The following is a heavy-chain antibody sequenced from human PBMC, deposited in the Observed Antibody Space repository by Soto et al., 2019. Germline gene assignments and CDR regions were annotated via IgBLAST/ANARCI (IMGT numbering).Heavy chain of an antibody. CDR1: GGSISSYY. V-gene: IGHV4-59*12. CDR3: ARGGGDYAYYYYGMDV. D-gene: IGHD4-17*01. Sequence: SETLSLTCTVSGGSISSYYWSWIRQPPGKGLEWIGYIYYSGSTNYNPSLKSRVTISVDTSKNQFSLKLSSVTAADTAVYYCARGGGDYAYYYYGMDVWGQGTTVTVSS. CDR2: IYYSGST. J-gene: IGHJ6*02.